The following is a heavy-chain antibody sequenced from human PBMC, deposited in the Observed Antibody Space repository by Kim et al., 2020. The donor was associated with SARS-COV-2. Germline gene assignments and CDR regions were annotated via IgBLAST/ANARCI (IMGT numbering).Heavy chain of an antibody. J-gene: IGHJ4*02. CDR3: ARGRGVDY. Sequence: GSQQFYVNPAKGRFTVTRDNAKNSVYLQMDSLRGEDTAVYYGARGRGVDYWGQGTLVTVSS. V-gene: IGHV3-7*04. CDR2: GSQQ.